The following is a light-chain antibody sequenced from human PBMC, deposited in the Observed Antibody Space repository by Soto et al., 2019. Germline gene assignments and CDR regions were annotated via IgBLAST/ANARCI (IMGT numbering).Light chain of an antibody. CDR1: QSVSSN. CDR3: QQYNNWPWT. Sequence: EIVMTQSPATLSVSPGARAPLSCRASQSVSSNLAWYQQKPGQAPRLLIYGASTRAPGFPARFSGSGSGTDFTLTISSLQSEDFAVYYCQQYNNWPWTFGQGTKVDIK. CDR2: GAS. V-gene: IGKV3-15*01. J-gene: IGKJ1*01.